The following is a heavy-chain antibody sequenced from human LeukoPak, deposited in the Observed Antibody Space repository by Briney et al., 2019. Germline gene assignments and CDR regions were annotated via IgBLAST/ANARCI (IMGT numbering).Heavy chain of an antibody. V-gene: IGHV3-11*01. CDR2: ISNSGSTI. Sequence: PGGSLRLSCAASGFTLSDYYMSWIRQAPGKGLEWVGYISNSGSTIYYADSVRGRFTISMDNAKNSLYLQMSSLRAEDTAVYYCVREKAASAYWGQGTLVTVSS. J-gene: IGHJ4*02. CDR1: GFTLSDYY. D-gene: IGHD6-25*01. CDR3: VREKAASAY.